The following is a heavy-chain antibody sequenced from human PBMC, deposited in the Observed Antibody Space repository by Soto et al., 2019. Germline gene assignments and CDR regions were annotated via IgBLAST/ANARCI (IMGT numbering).Heavy chain of an antibody. V-gene: IGHV3-30-3*01. CDR1: GFAFTSHA. CDR3: ARDLSYYDSSGNVCDI. CDR2: ISYDEVTK. J-gene: IGHJ3*02. Sequence: GGSLRLSCAASGFAFTSHALHWVRQAQGKGLEWVALISYDEVTKYYADSVKGRFTISRDNSKNTLYLQMNNLGTEDTAVYYGARDLSYYDSSGNVCDIWGQGTKVTVS. D-gene: IGHD3-22*01.